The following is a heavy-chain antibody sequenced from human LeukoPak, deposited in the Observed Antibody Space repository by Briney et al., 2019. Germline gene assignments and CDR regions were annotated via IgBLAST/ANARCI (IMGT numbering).Heavy chain of an antibody. CDR3: AKAPGYSSGWYQGPHWYFDL. CDR1: GFTFSSYS. D-gene: IGHD6-19*01. CDR2: LTGSGGST. V-gene: IGHV3-23*01. Sequence: PGGSLRLSCAASGFTFSSYSMNWVRQAPGKGLEWVSGLTGSGGSTYYADSVKGQFTISRDNSKNTLYLQMNSLRAEDTAVYYCAKAPGYSSGWYQGPHWYFDLWGRGTLVTVSS. J-gene: IGHJ2*01.